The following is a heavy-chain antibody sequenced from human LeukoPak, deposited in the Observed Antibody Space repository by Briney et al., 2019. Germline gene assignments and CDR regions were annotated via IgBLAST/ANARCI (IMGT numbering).Heavy chain of an antibody. D-gene: IGHD2-21*01. J-gene: IGHJ4*02. CDR2: ISSSSSYI. V-gene: IGHV3-21*01. CDR3: VRDVIHSYFDI. Sequence: GGSLRLSCAASGFTFSSYSMNWVRQAPGKGLEWVSSISSSSSYIYYADSVKGRFTISRDNAKNSLYLQMDGLRAEDTAVYYCVRDVIHSYFDIWGQGVLVTVSS. CDR1: GFTFSSYS.